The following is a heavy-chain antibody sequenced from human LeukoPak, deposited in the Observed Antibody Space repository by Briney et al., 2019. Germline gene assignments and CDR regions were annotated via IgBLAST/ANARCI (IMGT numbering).Heavy chain of an antibody. J-gene: IGHJ6*02. Sequence: GGSLRLSCAASGFTVSSNYMSWVRQAPGKGLEWVSVTYSGGSTYYADSVKGRFTISRDNSKNTLYLQMNSLRAEDTAVYYCAKIGIVGATTTYYYGMDVWGQGTTVTVSS. CDR3: AKIGIVGATTTYYYGMDV. CDR2: TYSGGST. D-gene: IGHD1-26*01. CDR1: GFTVSSNY. V-gene: IGHV3-66*01.